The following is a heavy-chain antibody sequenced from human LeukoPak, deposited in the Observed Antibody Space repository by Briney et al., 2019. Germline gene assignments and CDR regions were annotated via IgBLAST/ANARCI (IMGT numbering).Heavy chain of an antibody. CDR2: MKSYPDGGTT. CDR3: ATGGYFFDY. J-gene: IGHJ4*02. CDR1: EFTFSNAW. Sequence: GGSLRLSCAASEFTFSNAWMTWVRQAPGKGLEWVGRMKSYPDGGTTDYAAPVKGRFSISRDDSKNTVYLEIKSLKTEDTAVYYCATGGYFFDYWGQGTLVTVSS. V-gene: IGHV3-15*01.